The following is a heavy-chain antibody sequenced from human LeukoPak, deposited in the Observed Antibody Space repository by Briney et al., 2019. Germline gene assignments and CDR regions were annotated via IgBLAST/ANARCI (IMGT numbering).Heavy chain of an antibody. V-gene: IGHV4-4*07. D-gene: IGHD2-15*01. CDR3: ARGRYCSADICSGGDAFDI. CDR2: IYTRGST. CDR1: GGSINNYY. Sequence: SGTLSLTCTVSGGSINNYYWSWIRQPAGKGLEWIGRIYTRGSTNYNPSLKSRVTMSVDTSKNQFSLKLSSVTAADTAVYYCARGRYCSADICSGGDAFDIWGQGTMVSVSS. J-gene: IGHJ3*02.